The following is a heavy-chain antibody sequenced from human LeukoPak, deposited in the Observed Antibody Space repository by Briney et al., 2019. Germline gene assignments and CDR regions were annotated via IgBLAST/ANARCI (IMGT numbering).Heavy chain of an antibody. V-gene: IGHV4-59*01. CDR2: IYYSGST. Sequence: ASETLSLTCTVSGGSISSYYWSWIRQPPGKGLEWIGYIYYSGSTNYNPSLKSRVTISVDTSKNQFSLKLSSVTAADTAVYYCARYSYGPYNFDYWGQGTLVTVSS. D-gene: IGHD5-18*01. J-gene: IGHJ4*02. CDR1: GGSISSYY. CDR3: ARYSYGPYNFDY.